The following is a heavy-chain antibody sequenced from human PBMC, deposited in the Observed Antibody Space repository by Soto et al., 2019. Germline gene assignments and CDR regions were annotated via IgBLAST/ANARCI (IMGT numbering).Heavy chain of an antibody. CDR1: GDSVSSNSAA. CDR2: TYYRSKWYN. D-gene: IGHD6-19*01. J-gene: IGHJ4*02. V-gene: IGHV6-1*01. Sequence: QSQTLSLTCAISGDSVSSNSAAWNWIRQSPSRGLEWLGRTYYRSKWYNDYAVSVKSRITINPDTSKNQFSLQLNSVTPEDTAVYYCARDRGIAVAGRANYFDYWGQGTLVTVSS. CDR3: ARDRGIAVAGRANYFDY.